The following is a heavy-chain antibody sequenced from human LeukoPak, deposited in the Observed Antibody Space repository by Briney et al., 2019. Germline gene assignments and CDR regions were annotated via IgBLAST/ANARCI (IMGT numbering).Heavy chain of an antibody. CDR2: ISYEGSNK. V-gene: IGHV3-30*18. J-gene: IGHJ4*02. D-gene: IGHD3-10*01. Sequence: GGSLRLSCAASGFTFSSYGMHWVRQAPGKGLEWVAAISYEGSNKNYADSVKGRFTISRDNSKNTLYLQMNSLRAEDTAVYYCAEDWPVYGSGSYPDYWGQGTLVTVSS. CDR3: AEDWPVYGSGSYPDY. CDR1: GFTFSSYG.